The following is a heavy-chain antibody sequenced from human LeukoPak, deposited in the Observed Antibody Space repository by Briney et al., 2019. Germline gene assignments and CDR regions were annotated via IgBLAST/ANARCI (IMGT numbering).Heavy chain of an antibody. CDR1: GYTFTSYY. D-gene: IGHD2-15*01. CDR2: INPSGGST. J-gene: IGHJ5*02. CDR3: ARGRVVVVAATNRFDP. V-gene: IGHV1-46*01. Sequence: VASAKVSCKASGYTFTSYYMHWVRQAPGQGLEWMGIINPSGGSTSYAQKFQGRVTITRDTSTSTVYMELSSLRSEDTAVYYCARGRVVVVAATNRFDPWGQGTLVTVSS.